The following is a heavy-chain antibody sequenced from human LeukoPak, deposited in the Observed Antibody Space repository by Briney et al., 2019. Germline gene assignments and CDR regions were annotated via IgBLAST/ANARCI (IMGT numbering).Heavy chain of an antibody. CDR2: IYYSGST. D-gene: IGHD3-16*01. V-gene: IGHV4-31*03. CDR3: ARVGVMATVNGYRYHSLDV. J-gene: IGHJ6*02. CDR1: GGSISNSGYY. Sequence: SETLSLTCTVSGGSISNSGYYWSWIRQHPGKGLEWIGYIYYSGSTSYNPSLKSRVTISVDTSKNQFSLKLSSVTAADTAVYYCARVGVMATVNGYRYHSLDVWGQGTTVAVSS.